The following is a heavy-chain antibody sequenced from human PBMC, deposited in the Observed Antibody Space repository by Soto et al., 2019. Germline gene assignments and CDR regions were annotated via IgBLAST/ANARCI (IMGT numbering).Heavy chain of an antibody. D-gene: IGHD2-2*01. J-gene: IGHJ6*02. CDR2: ISVSGGST. CDR1: GFTFSSYA. Sequence: LRLSCTASGFTFSSYAMSWVRQAPGKGLEWVSSISVSGGSTYYADSVKGRFTISRDNSKNTLYLQMNSLRAEDTAVYYCAKDWYCSSTSCYIGGSYYYGIDVWGQGTTVTVSS. V-gene: IGHV3-23*01. CDR3: AKDWYCSSTSCYIGGSYYYGIDV.